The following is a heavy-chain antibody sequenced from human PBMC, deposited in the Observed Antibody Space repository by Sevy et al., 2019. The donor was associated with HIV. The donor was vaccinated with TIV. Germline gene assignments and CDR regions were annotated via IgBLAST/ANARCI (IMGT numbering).Heavy chain of an antibody. V-gene: IGHV3-11*01. D-gene: IGHD5-18*01. CDR2: ITSSHGAK. CDR1: GFSFSDYH. CDR3: VGRRYRVGHSWSYFFDF. Sequence: GGSLRLSCVTSGFSFSDYHMSWIRLAPGKGLEWISHITSSHGAKVYADSERGRFDISRDNARKSVYLQMNRLQVEDTATYFCVGRRYRVGHSWSYFFDFWGQGTPVTVSS. J-gene: IGHJ4*02.